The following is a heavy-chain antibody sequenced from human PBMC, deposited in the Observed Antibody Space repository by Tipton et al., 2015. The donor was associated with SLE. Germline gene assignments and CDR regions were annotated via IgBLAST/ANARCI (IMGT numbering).Heavy chain of an antibody. Sequence: TLSLTCTVSGDSISRYYWSWIRQPPGRGLEWIGYMHYRGDTHYNPSLKSRVTISVDTSKIHFSLNLSFVTAADTAVYYCARQRSIGGKDYGMDVWGQGTTVNVSS. J-gene: IGHJ6*02. CDR1: GDSISRYY. D-gene: IGHD3-16*01. CDR2: MHYRGDT. V-gene: IGHV4-59*08. CDR3: ARQRSIGGKDYGMDV.